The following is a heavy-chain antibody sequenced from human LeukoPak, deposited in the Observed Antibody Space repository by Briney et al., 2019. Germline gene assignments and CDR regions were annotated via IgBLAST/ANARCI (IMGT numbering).Heavy chain of an antibody. J-gene: IGHJ4*02. CDR2: ISGSGGST. D-gene: IGHD3-3*01. CDR3: ARGAPFGVVIGGYFDY. V-gene: IGHV3-23*01. CDR1: GFTFSSYA. Sequence: GGSLRLSCAASGFTFSSYAMSWVRQAPGKGLEWVSAISGSGGSTYYADSVKGRFTISRDNSKNTLYLQMNSLRAEDTAVYYCARGAPFGVVIGGYFDYWGQGTLVTVSS.